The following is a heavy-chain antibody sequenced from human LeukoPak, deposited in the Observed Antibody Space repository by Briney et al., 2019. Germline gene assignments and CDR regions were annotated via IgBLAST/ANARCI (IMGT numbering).Heavy chain of an antibody. V-gene: IGHV4-39*07. Sequence: PSETLSLACTVSGGSISSTSYYWGWIRQPPGKGLEWIGSIYYSGNTYYNPSLKSRVTISIDTSKNQFSLKLSSVTAADTAVYYCARDEEGFDPWGQGTLVTVSS. CDR3: ARDEEGFDP. CDR2: IYYSGNT. J-gene: IGHJ5*02. CDR1: GGSISSTSYY.